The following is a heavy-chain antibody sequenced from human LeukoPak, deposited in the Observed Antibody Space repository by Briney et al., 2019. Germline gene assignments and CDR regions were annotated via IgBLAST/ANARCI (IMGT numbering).Heavy chain of an antibody. CDR3: ARDGSGSYLTYYYYYYMDV. V-gene: IGHV3-7*01. CDR2: IKEDGSKK. D-gene: IGHD1-26*01. J-gene: IGHJ6*03. CDR1: GFTFSRYW. Sequence: GSLRLSCVVSGFTFSRYWMSWVRQAPGKGLEWVANIKEDGSKKDYVDSVKGRFTISRDNAKNSLYLQMNSLRAEDTAVYYCARDGSGSYLTYYYYYYMDVWGKGTTVTVSS.